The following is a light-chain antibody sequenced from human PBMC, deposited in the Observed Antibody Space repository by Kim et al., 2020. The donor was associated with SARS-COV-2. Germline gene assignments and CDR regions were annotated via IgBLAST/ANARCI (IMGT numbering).Light chain of an antibody. Sequence: ASTGDRVTISCRMSQGVTTDVAWYQVKPGKAPELLIYAASALQTGVPSRFSGSGSGTDFTLSISFLQSEDFATYYCQQYYSFPPTFGEGTKVDIK. J-gene: IGKJ1*01. V-gene: IGKV1D-8*01. CDR3: QQYYSFPPT. CDR2: AAS. CDR1: QGVTTD.